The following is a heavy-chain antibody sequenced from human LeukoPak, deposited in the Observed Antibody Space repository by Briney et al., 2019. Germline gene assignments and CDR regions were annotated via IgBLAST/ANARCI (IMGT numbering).Heavy chain of an antibody. Sequence: TSETLSLTCAVYGGSFSGYYWSWIRQPPGKGLEWIGEINHSGSTNYNPSLKSRVTISVDTSKNQFSLKLSSVTAAATAVYYCARGLTTYYYGSGKRMARVDPLGQGTLVTVSS. CDR2: INHSGST. J-gene: IGHJ5*02. D-gene: IGHD3-10*01. CDR3: ARGLTTYYYGSGKRMARVDP. CDR1: GGSFSGYY. V-gene: IGHV4-34*01.